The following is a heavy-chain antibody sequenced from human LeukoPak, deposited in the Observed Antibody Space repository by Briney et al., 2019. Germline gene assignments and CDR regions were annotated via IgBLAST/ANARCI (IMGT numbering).Heavy chain of an antibody. J-gene: IGHJ4*02. CDR2: ISYDGSNK. Sequence: GGSLRLSCAASGFTFSSYAMHWVRQAPGKGLEWVAVISYDGSNKYYADSVKGRFTISRDNSKNTLYLQMNSLRAEDTAVYYCARDPGDSSGYGRGDYFDYWGQGTLVTVSS. V-gene: IGHV3-30*01. CDR1: GFTFSSYA. CDR3: ARDPGDSSGYGRGDYFDY. D-gene: IGHD3-22*01.